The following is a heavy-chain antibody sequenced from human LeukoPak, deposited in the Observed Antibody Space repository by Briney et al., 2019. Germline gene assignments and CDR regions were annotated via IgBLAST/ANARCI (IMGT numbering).Heavy chain of an antibody. CDR2: IYHSGST. V-gene: IGHV4-4*02. CDR3: ARDCSSTSCYYSPGRGPYTYYYYGMDV. CDR1: GGSISSSNW. D-gene: IGHD2-2*01. Sequence: SGTLSLTCAVSGGSISSSNWWSWVRQPPGKGLEWIGEIYHSGSTNYNPSLKSRVTISVDKSKNQFSLKLSSVTAADTAVYYCARDCSSTSCYYSPGRGPYTYYYYGMDVWGKGTTVTVSS. J-gene: IGHJ6*04.